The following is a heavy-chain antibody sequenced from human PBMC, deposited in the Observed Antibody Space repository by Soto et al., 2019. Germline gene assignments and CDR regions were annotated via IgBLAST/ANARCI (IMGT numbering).Heavy chain of an antibody. CDR3: ARMWRGVVISGGFYMDV. J-gene: IGHJ6*03. Sequence: QVQLQESGPGLVKPSETLSLTCTVSGGSISSYYWSWIRQPPGKGLEWIGYIYYSGSTNYNPSLKSRVTISVDTSKNQFSLKLSSVTAADTAVYYCARMWRGVVISGGFYMDVCGKGTTVTVSS. CDR2: IYYSGST. D-gene: IGHD3-22*01. CDR1: GGSISSYY. V-gene: IGHV4-59*08.